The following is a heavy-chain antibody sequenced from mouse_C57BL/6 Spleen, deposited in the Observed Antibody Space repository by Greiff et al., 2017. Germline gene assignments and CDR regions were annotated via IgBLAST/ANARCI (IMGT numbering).Heavy chain of an antibody. J-gene: IGHJ3*01. D-gene: IGHD1-1*01. V-gene: IGHV6-6*01. Sequence: EVKLQESGGGLGQQGGSRKIAWADEGGTGREAGRGGVRESPEKGLEWVAEIRNKANNHATYYAESVKGRFTISRDDSKSSVYLQMKRLRAEETGIYYCTLDYYGSSYWGQGTLVTVSA. CDR1: GGTGREAG. CDR3: TLDYYGSSY. CDR2: IRNKANNHAT.